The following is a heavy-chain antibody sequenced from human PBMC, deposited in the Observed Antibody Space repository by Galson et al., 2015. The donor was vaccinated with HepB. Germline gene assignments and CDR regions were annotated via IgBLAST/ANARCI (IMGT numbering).Heavy chain of an antibody. J-gene: IGHJ5*02. CDR1: GGYISSTDW. V-gene: IGHV4-4*02. CDR3: AKGNVYDFWSGDFARSVWFDP. CDR2: IQHSGSI. D-gene: IGHD3-3*01. Sequence: LSLTCAVSGGYISSTDWWSWVRQPPGKGLEWIGEIQHSGSIFYSPSLESRVTISIDTSKNHFPLKLSSVTAADTAVYYCAKGNVYDFWSGDFARSVWFDPWGQGTLVTVSS.